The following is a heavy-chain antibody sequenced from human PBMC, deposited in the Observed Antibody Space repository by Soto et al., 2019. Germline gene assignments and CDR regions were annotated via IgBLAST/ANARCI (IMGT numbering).Heavy chain of an antibody. Sequence: GGSLRLSCAASGFTFSSYGMHWVRQAPGKGLEWVAVIWYDGSNKYYADSVKGRFTISRDNSKNTLYLQMNSLRAEDTAVYYCARVWGPQSDIAAAVDYYYYGMDVWGQGTTVTVSS. V-gene: IGHV3-33*01. J-gene: IGHJ6*02. CDR2: IWYDGSNK. D-gene: IGHD6-13*01. CDR3: ARVWGPQSDIAAAVDYYYYGMDV. CDR1: GFTFSSYG.